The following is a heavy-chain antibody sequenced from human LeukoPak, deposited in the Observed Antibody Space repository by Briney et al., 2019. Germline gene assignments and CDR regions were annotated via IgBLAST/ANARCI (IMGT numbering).Heavy chain of an antibody. CDR1: VYTFTYYY. Sequence: ASVTVSCQASVYTFTYYYMHWVRQAPGQGREWMGWNTPHSGGTNYAQKFQGRVTITRDTSLSTAYMELSRLRSDDTAVYYCARGVIIAAADPTLAYWGQGTLVTVSS. CDR3: ARGVIIAAADPTLAY. CDR2: NTPHSGGT. V-gene: IGHV1-2*02. D-gene: IGHD6-13*01. J-gene: IGHJ4*02.